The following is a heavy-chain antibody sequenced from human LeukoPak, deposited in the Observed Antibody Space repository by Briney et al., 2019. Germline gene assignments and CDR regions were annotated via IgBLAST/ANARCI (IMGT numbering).Heavy chain of an antibody. D-gene: IGHD3-3*01. V-gene: IGHV3-23*01. CDR3: VRDLGQGFLEHLDY. CDR2: IKTNGGST. Sequence: GGSLRLSCAASGFTFSSSAMSWVRQAPGKGLEWVSAIKTNGGSTYYADSVKGRFTISRDNSDDTLYLQMNSLRAEDTAVYYCVRDLGQGFLEHLDYWGQGTLVAVSS. CDR1: GFTFSSSA. J-gene: IGHJ4*02.